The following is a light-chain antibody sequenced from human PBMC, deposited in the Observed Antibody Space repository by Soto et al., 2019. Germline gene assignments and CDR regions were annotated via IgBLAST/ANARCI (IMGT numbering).Light chain of an antibody. J-gene: IGKJ2*01. CDR2: GAS. V-gene: IGKV3-15*01. Sequence: EIVMTQSPASLSVSPGDGATLSCRASQSVASNVAWYQQKPGQGPRLLIHGASTRAVGVPARFSGSGSGTDFTLTISRLQSADFAVYYCQQYHNWPPQYTFGQGTKLQIK. CDR3: QQYHNWPPQYT. CDR1: QSVASN.